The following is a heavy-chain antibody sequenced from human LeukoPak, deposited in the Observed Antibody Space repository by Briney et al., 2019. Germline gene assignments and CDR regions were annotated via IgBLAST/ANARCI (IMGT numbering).Heavy chain of an antibody. D-gene: IGHD5-18*01. CDR2: ISSSSSRTI. CDR1: GFTFSSYS. J-gene: IGHJ6*03. V-gene: IGHV3-48*04. Sequence: GGSLRLSCAASGFTFSSYSMNWVRRAPGKGLEWVSYISSSSSRTIYYADSVKGRFTISRDNAKNSLYLQMNSLRAEDTAVYYCAREVYSYGSDAEDYYYYMDVWGKGTTVTVSS. CDR3: AREVYSYGSDAEDYYYYMDV.